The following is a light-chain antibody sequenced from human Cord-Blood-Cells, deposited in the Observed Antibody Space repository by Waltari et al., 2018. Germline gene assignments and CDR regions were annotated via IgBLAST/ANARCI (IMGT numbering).Light chain of an antibody. CDR1: QDISNY. Sequence: DIQMTQSPSSLSASVGDRVTITCQASQDISNYLNWYQQKPGKAHKLLIYDASNLETGVPSRFSGSGSGTDFTFTISSLQPEDIATYYCQQYDNPLTFGGGTKVEIK. J-gene: IGKJ4*01. CDR2: DAS. CDR3: QQYDNPLT. V-gene: IGKV1-33*01.